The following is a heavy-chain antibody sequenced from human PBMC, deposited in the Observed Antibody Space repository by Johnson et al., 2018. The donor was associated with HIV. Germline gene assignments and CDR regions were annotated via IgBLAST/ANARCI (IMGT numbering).Heavy chain of an antibody. J-gene: IGHJ3*01. CDR3: ARDATPWGGDYVGYAFDL. CDR1: GFSFSDYY. D-gene: IGHD4-17*01. Sequence: QVQLVESGGGLVKPGGSLRLSCAASGFSFSDYYMTWIRQAPGKGLESISYISSSGRTIYYADSVKGRFTMSRDNAKKSLYLQMNSLTADDTAIYYCARDATPWGGDYVGYAFDLWGQGTNVTVSS. V-gene: IGHV3-11*04. CDR2: ISSSGRTI.